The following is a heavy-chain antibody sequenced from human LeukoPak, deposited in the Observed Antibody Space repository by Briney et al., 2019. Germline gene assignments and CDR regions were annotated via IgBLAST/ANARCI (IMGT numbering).Heavy chain of an antibody. J-gene: IGHJ4*02. Sequence: GGSLRLSCAVTGLTFSGYWVTWVRQAPGKGLEWVANINQDASEKYYVESAKGRFAISRDNAKNSLYLQMNSLRAEDTAVYYCASYYYGSGTSLGYWGQGTLVTVSS. D-gene: IGHD3-10*01. CDR2: INQDASEK. V-gene: IGHV3-7*01. CDR1: GLTFSGYW. CDR3: ASYYYGSGTSLGY.